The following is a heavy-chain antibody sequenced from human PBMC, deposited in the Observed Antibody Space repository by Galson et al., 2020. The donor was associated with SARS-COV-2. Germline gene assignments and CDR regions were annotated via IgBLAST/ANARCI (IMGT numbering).Heavy chain of an antibody. CDR3: AAERGP. CDR2: IQRDGSAK. J-gene: IGHJ4*02. CDR1: GFTFNNYW. Sequence: GGSLRLSCAASGFTFNNYWMSWVRQAPGQGLEWVANIQRDGSAKNYVDSVKGRFTISRDNAKNSLYLQMSNLRVEDTAVYFCAAERGPWGQGVLVTVSS. V-gene: IGHV3-7*01.